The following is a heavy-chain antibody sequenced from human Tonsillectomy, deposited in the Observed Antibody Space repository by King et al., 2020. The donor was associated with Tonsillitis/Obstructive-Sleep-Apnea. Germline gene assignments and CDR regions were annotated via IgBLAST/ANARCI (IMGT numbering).Heavy chain of an antibody. CDR2: IYYGGST. CDR1: GGSISSSSYY. D-gene: IGHD5-12*01. V-gene: IGHV4-39*01. Sequence: LQLQESGPGLVKPSETLSLTCTVSGGSISSSSYYWGWIRQPPGKGLEWIGSIYYGGSTYYNPSLKSRVTISVDTSKNQFSLKLSSVTAADTAVYYCARPSSGYVNIVATTDYYYYMDVWGKGTTVTVSS. CDR3: ARPSSGYVNIVATTDYYYYMDV. J-gene: IGHJ6*03.